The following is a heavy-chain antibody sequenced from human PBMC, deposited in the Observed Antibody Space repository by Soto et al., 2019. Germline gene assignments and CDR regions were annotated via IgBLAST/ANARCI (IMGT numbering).Heavy chain of an antibody. CDR1: GGTFSSYT. J-gene: IGHJ5*02. Sequence: QVQLVQSGAEVKKPGSSVKVSCKASGGTFSSYTISWVRQAPGQGLEWMGRIIPILGIANYAQNYQGRDTIEENKPTRTAYMEQSRLRSEDPAVYCCARELQCGSGYWFDPWGPGTLGTVS. CDR2: IIPILGIA. V-gene: IGHV1-69*08. CDR3: ARELQCGSGYWFDP. D-gene: IGHD6-25*01.